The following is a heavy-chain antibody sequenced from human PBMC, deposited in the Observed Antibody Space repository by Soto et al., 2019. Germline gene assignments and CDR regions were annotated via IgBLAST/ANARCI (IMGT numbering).Heavy chain of an antibody. CDR2: IHNSVST. V-gene: IGHV4-30-4*01. D-gene: IGHD1-26*01. J-gene: IGHJ4*02. CDR1: GGSISSGDYY. Sequence: SETLSLTFTVSGGSISSGDYYWSWIRQPPGKGLEWTAYIHNSVSTHYNPSLKSRVTISVDTSKNQFSLKLSSVTAADTAVYYCARSRYSGSHFFDYWGQGILVS. CDR3: ARSRYSGSHFFDY.